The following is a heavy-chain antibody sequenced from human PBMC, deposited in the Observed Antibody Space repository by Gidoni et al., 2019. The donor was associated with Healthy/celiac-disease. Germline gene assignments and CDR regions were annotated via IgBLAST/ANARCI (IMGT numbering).Heavy chain of an antibody. V-gene: IGHV1-69*01. Sequence: QVQLVQSGAEVKKPGSSVKVSCKASGVTFSSSAISWVRQAPGQGLEWMGGIIPIFGTANYAQKFQGRVTITADESTSTAYMELSSMRSEDTAVYYCARTRYYDSIGLRGYWFDPWAREPWSPSPQ. D-gene: IGHD3-22*01. CDR3: ARTRYYDSIGLRGYWFDP. J-gene: IGHJ5*02. CDR1: GVTFSSSA. CDR2: IIPIFGTA.